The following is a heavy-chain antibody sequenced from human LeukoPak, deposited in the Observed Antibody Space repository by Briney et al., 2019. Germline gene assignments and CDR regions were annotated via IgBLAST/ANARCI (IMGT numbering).Heavy chain of an antibody. CDR1: GGTFSSYA. CDR2: IIPILGIA. J-gene: IGHJ6*02. Sequence: SVKVSCKASGGTFSSYAISWVRPAPGQGLEWMGRIIPILGIANYAQKFQGRVTITADKSTSTAYMELSSLRSEDTAVYCCARDTYYYGSGSYTGHQYYYYYGMDVWGQGTTVTVSS. CDR3: ARDTYYYGSGSYTGHQYYYYYGMDV. D-gene: IGHD3-10*01. V-gene: IGHV1-69*04.